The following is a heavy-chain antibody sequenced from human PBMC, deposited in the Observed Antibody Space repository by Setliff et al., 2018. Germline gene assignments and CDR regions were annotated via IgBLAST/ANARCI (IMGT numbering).Heavy chain of an antibody. Sequence: ASVKVSCKASGYTFTNYGISWVRQAPGQGLEWMGWVSAYNDNTNYAQKVQGGVTMTTDTSTSTAYMELRSLTSDDTAVYYCAREGRRYYDSSGYYYDPYYYYYMDVWGKGTTVTVSS. D-gene: IGHD3-22*01. CDR1: GYTFTNYG. V-gene: IGHV1-18*01. J-gene: IGHJ6*03. CDR2: VSAYNDNT. CDR3: AREGRRYYDSSGYYYDPYYYYYMDV.